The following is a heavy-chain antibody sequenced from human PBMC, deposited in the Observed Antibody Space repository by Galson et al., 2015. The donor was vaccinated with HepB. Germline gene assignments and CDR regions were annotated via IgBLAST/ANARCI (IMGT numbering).Heavy chain of an antibody. CDR2: ISFDGSNK. D-gene: IGHD3-9*01. CDR1: AFTFNAYA. CDR3: ARGRKVRYFDWLLQDDWYFDL. J-gene: IGHJ2*01. V-gene: IGHV3-30*04. Sequence: SLRLSCAASAFTFNAYAMHWVRQAPGKGLEWVTAISFDGSNKYYADSVTGRFTISRDNFKNTLYLQMNSLGAEDTAVYYCARGRKVRYFDWLLQDDWYFDLWGRGTLVTVS.